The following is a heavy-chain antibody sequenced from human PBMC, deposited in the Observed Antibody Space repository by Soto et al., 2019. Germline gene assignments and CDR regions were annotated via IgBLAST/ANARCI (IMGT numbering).Heavy chain of an antibody. J-gene: IGHJ6*02. CDR1: GFTFSSYA. CDR3: ARTSPRGYSYGKTYYYYGMDV. Sequence: RRLSCAATGFTFSSYAMHWVRQAPGKGLEWVAVISYDGSNKYYADSVKGRFTISRDNSKNTLYLQMNSLRAEDTAVYYCARTSPRGYSYGKTYYYYGMDVWGQGTTVTVSS. V-gene: IGHV3-30-3*01. D-gene: IGHD5-18*01. CDR2: ISYDGSNK.